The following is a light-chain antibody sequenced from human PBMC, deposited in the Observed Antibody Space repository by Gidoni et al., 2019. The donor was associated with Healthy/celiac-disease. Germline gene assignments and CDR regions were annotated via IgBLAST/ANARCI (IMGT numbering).Light chain of an antibody. CDR1: QSSSSY. CDR3: QQSYSTPWT. Sequence: DIQMTQSPSSLSASVGDRVTITCRASQSSSSYLNWYQQKPGKAPKLLIYAASRLQSGVPSRFSGSGSGTDFTLTISSLQPEDFATYYCQQSYSTPWTFXXXTKVEIK. CDR2: AAS. V-gene: IGKV1-39*01. J-gene: IGKJ1*01.